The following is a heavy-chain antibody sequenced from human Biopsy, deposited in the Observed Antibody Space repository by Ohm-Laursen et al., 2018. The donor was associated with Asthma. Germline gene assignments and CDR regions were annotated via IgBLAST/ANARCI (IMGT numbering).Heavy chain of an antibody. CDR1: GYTFNSDG. CDR2: ISVYNGNT. J-gene: IGHJ6*02. CDR3: ARAVDYSHYYGIDI. D-gene: IGHD3-10*01. Sequence: ASVKLSCKTSGYTFNSDGITRARQAPGQGLEGMGRISVYNGNTKVAQKLQDRVIMIPDTSTSTAYMELRSLRSDDTAVYFCARAVDYSHYYGIDIWGQGTTVTVS. V-gene: IGHV1-18*01.